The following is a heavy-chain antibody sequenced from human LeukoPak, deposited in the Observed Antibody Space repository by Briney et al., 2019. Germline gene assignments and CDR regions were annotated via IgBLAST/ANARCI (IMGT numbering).Heavy chain of an antibody. J-gene: IGHJ4*02. CDR1: GFTFSSYN. V-gene: IGHV3-21*01. CDR3: ARYRAATGTDY. D-gene: IGHD6-13*01. CDR2: ITTTSHYL. Sequence: SGGSLRLSCAASGFTFSSYNMKWVRQAPGKGLEWVSSITTTSHYLNYADSVEGRFTISRDNAKNSLFLQMNSLRVEDTAVYYCARYRAATGTDYWGQGTLVTVSS.